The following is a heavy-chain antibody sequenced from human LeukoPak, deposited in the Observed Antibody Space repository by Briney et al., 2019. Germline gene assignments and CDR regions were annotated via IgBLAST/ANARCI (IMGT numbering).Heavy chain of an antibody. V-gene: IGHV4-38-2*02. J-gene: IGHJ4*02. CDR3: ASAGDDYHYFDY. CDR1: GGSISSGYY. Sequence: SEALSLTCTVSGGSISSGYYWGWTRQPPGKGLEWIGSIYHSGSTYYNPSLKSRLTISVDTSKNQFSLKLSSVTAADTAVYYCASAGDDYHYFDYWGQGTLVTVSS. D-gene: IGHD4-11*01. CDR2: IYHSGST.